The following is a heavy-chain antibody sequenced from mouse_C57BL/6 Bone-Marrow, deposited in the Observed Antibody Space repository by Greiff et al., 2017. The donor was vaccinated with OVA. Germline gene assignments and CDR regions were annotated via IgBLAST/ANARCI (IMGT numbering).Heavy chain of an antibody. CDR2: ISSGGSYT. J-gene: IGHJ2*01. D-gene: IGHD1-2*01. CDR1: GFTFSSYG. Sequence: DVHLVESGGDLVKPGGSLKLSCAASGFTFSSYGMSWVRQTPDKRLEWVATISSGGSYTYYPDSVKGRFTISRDNAKNTLYLQMSSLKSEDTAMYYCARPHYFWFDYWGQGTTLTVSS. V-gene: IGHV5-6*01. CDR3: ARPHYFWFDY.